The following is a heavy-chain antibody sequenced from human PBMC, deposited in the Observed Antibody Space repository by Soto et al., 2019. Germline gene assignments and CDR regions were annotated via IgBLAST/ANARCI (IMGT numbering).Heavy chain of an antibody. D-gene: IGHD6-13*01. J-gene: IGHJ4*02. CDR2: ISWDGGST. CDR3: AKDIGIAAAGLFDY. V-gene: IGHV3-43*01. CDR1: GFTFDDYT. Sequence: VQLVESGGVVVQPGGSLRLSCAASGFTFDDYTMHWVRQAPGKGLEWVSLISWDGGSTYYADSVKGRFTISRDNSKNSLYLQMNSLRTEDTALYYCAKDIGIAAAGLFDYWGQGTLVTVSS.